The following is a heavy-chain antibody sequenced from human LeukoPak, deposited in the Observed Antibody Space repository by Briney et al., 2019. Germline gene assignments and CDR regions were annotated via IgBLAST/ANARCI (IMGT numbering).Heavy chain of an antibody. D-gene: IGHD6-19*01. CDR2: ISYDGSNK. Sequence: PGGSLRLSCAASGFTFSSYGMHWVRQAPGKGLEWVAVISYDGSNKYYADSVKGRFTISRDNSKNTLYLQMNSLRAEDTAVYYCAKAPFYQWLVLDYWGQGTLVTVSS. CDR1: GFTFSSYG. CDR3: AKAPFYQWLVLDY. J-gene: IGHJ4*02. V-gene: IGHV3-30*18.